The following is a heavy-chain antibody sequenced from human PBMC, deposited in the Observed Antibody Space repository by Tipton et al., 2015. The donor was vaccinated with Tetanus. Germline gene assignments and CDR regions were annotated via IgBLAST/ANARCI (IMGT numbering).Heavy chain of an antibody. V-gene: IGHV3-7*01. J-gene: IGHJ6*02. D-gene: IGHD2-8*02. Sequence: VQLVQSGGGLVQPGGSLRLSCAGSGFTFSRYWMTWVRQAPGKGPEWVASIKPDGREKFYVESVKGRFTISRDDSKDSLYLQMSSLRADDTAVYYCARWAIVGGRTSYWGTPVNEYYDYAMDVWGQGTTVTVSS. CDR1: GFTFSRYW. CDR2: IKPDGREK. CDR3: ARWAIVGGRTSYWGTPVNEYYDYAMDV.